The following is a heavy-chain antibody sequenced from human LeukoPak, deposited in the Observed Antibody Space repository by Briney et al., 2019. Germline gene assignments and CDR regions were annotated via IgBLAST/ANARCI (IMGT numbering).Heavy chain of an antibody. J-gene: IGHJ4*02. CDR1: GFIFSTYG. V-gene: IGHV3-30*02. CDR2: IQYDGSDK. Sequence: GGSLRPSCAASGFIFSTYGMHWVRQAPGKGLEWVAFIQYDGSDKYYADSVKGRFTISRDNSKNTLYLQMNSLRPEDTAVYYCAKDDLGSLDYWGQGTLVTVSS. CDR3: AKDDLGSLDY. D-gene: IGHD3-10*01.